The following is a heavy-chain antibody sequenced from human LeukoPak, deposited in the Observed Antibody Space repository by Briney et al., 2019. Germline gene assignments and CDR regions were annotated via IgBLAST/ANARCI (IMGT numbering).Heavy chain of an antibody. Sequence: SETLSLTCTVSSGSISSYYWSWIRQPPGKGLEWIGYIYYSGSTNYNPSLKSRVTISVDTSKNQFSLKLSSVTAADTAVYYCARDGAAVDYWGQGTLVTVSS. CDR1: SGSISSYY. D-gene: IGHD6-13*01. CDR2: IYYSGST. J-gene: IGHJ4*02. V-gene: IGHV4-59*01. CDR3: ARDGAAVDY.